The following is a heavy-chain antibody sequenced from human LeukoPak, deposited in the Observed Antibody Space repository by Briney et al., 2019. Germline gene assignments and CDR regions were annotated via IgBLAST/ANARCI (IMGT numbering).Heavy chain of an antibody. Sequence: GRSLRLSCAASGFTFSDYYMSWIRQAPGKGLEWVSYISSSGSTIYYADSVKGRFTISRDNAKNSLYLQMNSLRAEDTAVYYCARDDSTYYYDSSGYFDYWGQGTLVTVSS. V-gene: IGHV3-11*01. CDR1: GFTFSDYY. CDR3: ARDDSTYYYDSSGYFDY. CDR2: ISSSGSTI. J-gene: IGHJ4*02. D-gene: IGHD3-22*01.